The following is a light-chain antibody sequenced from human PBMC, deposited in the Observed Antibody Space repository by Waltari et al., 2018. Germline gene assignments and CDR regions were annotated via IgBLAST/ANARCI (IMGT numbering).Light chain of an antibody. CDR3: QQYDISPLT. Sequence: EIVLTQSPGTLSLSPGARATLSCRASQTVRTTYLAWYQQKPGQAPTLLIYGASSSATGIPDRFSGSGSGTDFSLTISSLGPEDFAVYYCQQYDISPLTFGGGTKVEIK. V-gene: IGKV3-20*01. CDR1: QTVRTTY. CDR2: GAS. J-gene: IGKJ4*01.